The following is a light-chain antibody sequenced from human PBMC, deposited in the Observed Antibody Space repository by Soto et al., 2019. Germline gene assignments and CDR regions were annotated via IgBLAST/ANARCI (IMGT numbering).Light chain of an antibody. CDR1: QSISSW. V-gene: IGKV1-5*01. Sequence: DIPMTQSPSTLSASVGDRVTITCRASQSISSWLAWYQQKPGEAPKLLIYDASSLESGVPSRFSGSGSGTEFTLTISRLQPDDFATYYCQQYNSYRTFGQGTKVDIK. CDR3: QQYNSYRT. CDR2: DAS. J-gene: IGKJ1*01.